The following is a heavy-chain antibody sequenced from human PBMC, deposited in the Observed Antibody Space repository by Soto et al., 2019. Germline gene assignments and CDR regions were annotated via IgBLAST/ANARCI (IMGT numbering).Heavy chain of an antibody. J-gene: IGHJ4*02. D-gene: IGHD5-12*01. Sequence: EVQLLESGGGLVQPGGSLRLSCAASGFTFATYTMSWVRQTPGKGLEWVSAITGSDGRTYYADSVKGRFTISRDNSKNTLYLQMNSLGAEDTAEYYCAKNSAATIRVGFDYWGQGTLVTVSS. V-gene: IGHV3-23*01. CDR3: AKNSAATIRVGFDY. CDR2: ITGSDGRT. CDR1: GFTFATYT.